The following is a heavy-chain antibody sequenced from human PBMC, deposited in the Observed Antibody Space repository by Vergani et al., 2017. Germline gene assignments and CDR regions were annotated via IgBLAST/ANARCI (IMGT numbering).Heavy chain of an antibody. CDR3: ATKSCGTPVCQIGYFRE. J-gene: IGHJ1*01. CDR1: GFTSSYYG. Sequence: QVHLVESGGGVVQPGRSLRLSCVVSGFTSSYYGMPWVRQAPGKGLEWVAVISYDGTQKYYADSVKGRFTISRDNSKSTLYLQMNSLRTEDTAVYYCATKSCGTPVCQIGYFREWGQGTLVTVSS. D-gene: IGHD1-1*01. CDR2: ISYDGTQK. V-gene: IGHV3-30*03.